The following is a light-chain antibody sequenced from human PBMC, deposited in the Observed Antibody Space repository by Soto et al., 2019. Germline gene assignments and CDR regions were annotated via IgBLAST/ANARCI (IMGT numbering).Light chain of an antibody. CDR1: QSVSNN. CDR2: DTS. Sequence: ENVLTQSPGTLSLSPGDRASLSCRASQSVSNNYLAWHQQRPGQAPRLLIYDTSNRATGIPARFSGNGSGTEFTLTISSLQSEDFAVYYCQQYDKWPPITFGQGTRLEIK. J-gene: IGKJ5*01. V-gene: IGKV3-15*01. CDR3: QQYDKWPPIT.